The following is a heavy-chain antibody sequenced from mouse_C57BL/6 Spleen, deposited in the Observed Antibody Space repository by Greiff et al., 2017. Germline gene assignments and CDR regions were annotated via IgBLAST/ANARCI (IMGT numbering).Heavy chain of an antibody. J-gene: IGHJ4*01. CDR1: GFTFSSYG. CDR3: ASPTIVTHYYAMDY. D-gene: IGHD2-5*01. V-gene: IGHV5-6*02. CDR2: ISSGGSYT. Sequence: EVKLVESGGDLVKPGGSLKLSCAASGFTFSSYGMSWVRQTPDKRLEWVATISSGGSYTYYPDSVKGRFTISRDNAKNTLYLQMSSLTSEDTAMYYCASPTIVTHYYAMDYWGQGTSVTVSS.